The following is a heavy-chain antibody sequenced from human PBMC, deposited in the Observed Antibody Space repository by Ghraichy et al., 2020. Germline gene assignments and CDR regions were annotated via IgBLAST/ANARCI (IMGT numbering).Heavy chain of an antibody. CDR1: GGSFSGYY. D-gene: IGHD3-22*01. V-gene: IGHV4-34*01. J-gene: IGHJ4*02. CDR2: INHSGST. Sequence: SETLSLTCAVYGGSFSGYYWSWIRQPPGKGLEWIGEINHSGSTYYNPSLKSRVTISVDTSKNQFSLKLSSVTAADTAVYYCARQEPFTKYYYDSSGSPDYWGQGTLVTVSS. CDR3: ARQEPFTKYYYDSSGSPDY.